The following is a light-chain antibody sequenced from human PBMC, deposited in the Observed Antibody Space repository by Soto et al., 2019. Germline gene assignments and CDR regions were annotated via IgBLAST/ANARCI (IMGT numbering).Light chain of an antibody. J-gene: IGKJ1*01. CDR2: GAS. CDR1: QSVSSS. CDR3: QQYNNWWT. Sequence: EIMMTQSPATLSVSQGERATLSCRASQSVSSSLAWYQQKPGKAPRLLIYGASTRATGIPARLSGSGSGTEFTLAIKSLQSEDFAVYYCQQYNNWWTFGQGTKVDIK. V-gene: IGKV3-15*01.